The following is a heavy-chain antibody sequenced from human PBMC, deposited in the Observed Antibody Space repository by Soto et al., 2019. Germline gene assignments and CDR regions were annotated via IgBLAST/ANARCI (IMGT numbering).Heavy chain of an antibody. CDR3: ARENYDFLTRLDY. CDR1: GFTFSNYA. CDR2: ISYDGSNK. V-gene: IGHV3-30-3*01. Sequence: QVQLVESGGGVVQPGRSLRLSCAASGFTFSNYALHWVRQAPGKGQEWVAVISYDGSNKYYADSVKGRFTISTDNSKNTLYLQMNSLRAEDTAVYYCARENYDFLTRLDYWGQGTLVTVSS. D-gene: IGHD3-9*01. J-gene: IGHJ4*02.